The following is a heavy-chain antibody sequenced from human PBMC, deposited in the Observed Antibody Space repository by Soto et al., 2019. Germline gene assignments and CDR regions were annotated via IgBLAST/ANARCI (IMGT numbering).Heavy chain of an antibody. D-gene: IGHD3-10*01. CDR2: IYYSGST. V-gene: IGHV4-59*08. CDR3: ARHQASYYYGSGSYDWFDP. CDR1: GGSISSYY. J-gene: IGHJ5*02. Sequence: SETLSLTCTVSGGSISSYYWSWIRQPPGKGLERIGYIYYSGSTNYNPSLKSRVTISVDTSKNQFSLKLSSVTAADTAVYYCARHQASYYYGSGSYDWFDPWGQGTLVTVSS.